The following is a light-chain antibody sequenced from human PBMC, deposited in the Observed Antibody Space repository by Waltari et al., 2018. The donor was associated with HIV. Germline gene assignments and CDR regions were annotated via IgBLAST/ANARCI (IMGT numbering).Light chain of an antibody. J-gene: IGLJ3*02. CDR2: KDS. V-gene: IGLV3-25*03. CDR1: ALPKQY. Sequence: SYELTQPPSVSVSQGQTARITCSGDALPKQYAYWYQQKAGQAPVLVIYKDSERPSGIPERFSGSSSGTTVTLTISGVQAEDEADYYCESAHSSLWVFGGGTKLTVL. CDR3: ESAHSSLWV.